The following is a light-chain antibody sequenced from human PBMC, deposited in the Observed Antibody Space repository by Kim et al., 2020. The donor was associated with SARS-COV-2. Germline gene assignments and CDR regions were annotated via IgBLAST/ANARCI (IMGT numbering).Light chain of an antibody. V-gene: IGLV3-21*01. CDR1: SIGSKA. CDR2: YDT. J-gene: IGLJ3*02. Sequence: SYELTQPPSVSVAPGKTARITCGGISIGSKAVHWYQKKPGQAPLLLIYYDTKRPSGIPERLSGSNSGNTATLTISRVEAGDEADYYCQVCDSGSDQWVFGGGTQLTVL. CDR3: QVCDSGSDQWV.